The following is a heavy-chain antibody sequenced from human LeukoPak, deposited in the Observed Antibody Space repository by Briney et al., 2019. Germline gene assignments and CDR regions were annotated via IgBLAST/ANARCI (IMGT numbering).Heavy chain of an antibody. CDR1: GFTFSSYA. V-gene: IGHV3-74*01. J-gene: IGHJ4*02. CDR3: ASASSHRIAAGGDY. D-gene: IGHD6-13*01. CDR2: INSDGSSR. Sequence: GGSLRLSCAASGFTFSSYAMSWVRHAPGKGLVWVSRINSDGSSRNYADSVKGRFTISRDNAKNTLYLQMNSLRAEDTAVYYCASASSHRIAAGGDYWGQGTLVTVSS.